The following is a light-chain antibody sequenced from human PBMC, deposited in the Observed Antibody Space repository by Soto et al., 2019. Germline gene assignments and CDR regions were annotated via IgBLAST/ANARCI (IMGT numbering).Light chain of an antibody. CDR3: CSYAGDYVL. Sequence: QSALTQPRSVSGSPGQSVTISCTGTSSDVGGYNYVSWYQQHPGEAPKLIIFDVTERPSGVPDRFSGSKSGNTASLTISGLQAEDETDYYCCSYAGDYVLFGGGTKVTVL. V-gene: IGLV2-11*01. CDR2: DVT. CDR1: SSDVGGYNY. J-gene: IGLJ2*01.